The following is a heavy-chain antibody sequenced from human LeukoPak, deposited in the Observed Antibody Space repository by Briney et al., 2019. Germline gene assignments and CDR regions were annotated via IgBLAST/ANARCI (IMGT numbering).Heavy chain of an antibody. CDR3: ARDRIIDAFDI. Sequence: SETLSLTCAVSGGSITSGAYSWSWIRQPPGKGLEWIGYIYYTGSTNYNPSLKSRVTISVDTSRNQFSLKLSSVTAADTAVYYCARDRIIDAFDIWGQGTMVTVSP. CDR2: IYYTGST. CDR1: GGSITSGAYS. D-gene: IGHD2-15*01. J-gene: IGHJ3*02. V-gene: IGHV4-30-4*07.